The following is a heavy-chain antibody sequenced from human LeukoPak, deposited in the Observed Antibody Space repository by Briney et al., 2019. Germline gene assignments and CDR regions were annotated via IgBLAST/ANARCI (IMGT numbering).Heavy chain of an antibody. V-gene: IGHV4-61*02. CDR3: ARDLYCSSTSCPSNNWFGP. J-gene: IGHJ5*02. CDR2: IYTRGST. Sequence: SQTLSLTCTVSGGSISSGSYYWSWIRQPAGKGLEWIGRIYTRGSTNYNPSLKSRVTISVDTSKNQFSLNLSSVTAADTAVYYCARDLYCSSTSCPSNNWFGPWGQGTLVTVSS. D-gene: IGHD2-2*01. CDR1: GGSISSGSYY.